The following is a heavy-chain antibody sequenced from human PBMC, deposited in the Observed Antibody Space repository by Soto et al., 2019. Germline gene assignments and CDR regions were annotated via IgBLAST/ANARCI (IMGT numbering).Heavy chain of an antibody. CDR2: INPNNGDT. CDR1: GYTFTGYY. Sequence: ASVKVSCKASGYTFTGYYIHWVRQAPGQGLEWMGWINPNNGDTNYAQKFQGRVSMTRDTSTSTAYMELSSLRFDDTAVYYCARITLLYSNYCMDVWG. D-gene: IGHD6-13*01. V-gene: IGHV1-2*02. CDR3: ARITLLYSNYCMDV. J-gene: IGHJ6*01.